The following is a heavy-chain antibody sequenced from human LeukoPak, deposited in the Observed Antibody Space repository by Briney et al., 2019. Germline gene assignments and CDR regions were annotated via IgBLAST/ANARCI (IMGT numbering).Heavy chain of an antibody. D-gene: IGHD5-18*01. CDR3: ARELGYGHGFDY. CDR1: GFTFSSYG. Sequence: GRSLRLSCAASGFTFSSYGMHWVRQAPGKGLEWVSVIWYDGSNKYYADSVKGRFTISRDNSKNTLYLQMNSLRAEDTAVYYCARELGYGHGFDYWGQGTLVTVSS. J-gene: IGHJ4*02. V-gene: IGHV3-33*01. CDR2: IWYDGSNK.